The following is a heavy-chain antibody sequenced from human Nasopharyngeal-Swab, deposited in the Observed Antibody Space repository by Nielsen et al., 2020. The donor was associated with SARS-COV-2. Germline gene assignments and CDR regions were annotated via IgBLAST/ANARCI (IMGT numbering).Heavy chain of an antibody. V-gene: IGHV4-39*01. D-gene: IGHD3-22*01. CDR3: ARLVDLPRRNYYEAFDY. J-gene: IGHJ4*02. CDR1: GGSISTTTYY. CDR2: IYYNENT. Sequence: SETLSLTCTVSGGSISTTTYYWAWIRQPPGKGLEWIGSIYYNENTYYNPSLKSRVTISIDTSKNQFSLKLNSVSAADTAVYYCARLVDLPRRNYYEAFDYWGQGTLVTVSS.